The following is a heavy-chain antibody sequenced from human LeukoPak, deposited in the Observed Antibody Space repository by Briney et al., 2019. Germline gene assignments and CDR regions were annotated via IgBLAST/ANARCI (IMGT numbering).Heavy chain of an antibody. D-gene: IGHD5-12*01. Sequence: GGSLRLSCAASGFTFSSYAMSWVRQAPGKGLEWVSAISGSGGSTYYADSVKGRFTISRDNSKNTLYLQMNSLRAEDTAVYYCARVESGYDPYYYYYGMDVWGQGTTVTVSS. CDR2: ISGSGGST. J-gene: IGHJ6*02. CDR3: ARVESGYDPYYYYYGMDV. CDR1: GFTFSSYA. V-gene: IGHV3-23*01.